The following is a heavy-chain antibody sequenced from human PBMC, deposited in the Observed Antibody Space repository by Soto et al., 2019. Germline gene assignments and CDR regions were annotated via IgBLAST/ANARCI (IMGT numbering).Heavy chain of an antibody. J-gene: IGHJ4*02. V-gene: IGHV3-11*05. Sequence: GASLRLSCAASGCTFSDYYMSWIRRAPGKWLEWLSYISSSSSDTNYADSVKGRFSSSRDNAKSTLYLQMESLRVEDTAVYYCVRDIERVGATRYFDHWGLGTRVTVSS. CDR3: VRDIERVGATRYFDH. CDR1: GCTFSDYY. D-gene: IGHD1-26*01. CDR2: ISSSSSDT.